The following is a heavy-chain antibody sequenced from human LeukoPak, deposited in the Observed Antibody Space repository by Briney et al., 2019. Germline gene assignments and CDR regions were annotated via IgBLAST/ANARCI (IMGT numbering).Heavy chain of an antibody. CDR3: AKPGNSYGPNNWFDP. CDR2: ISYDGSNK. V-gene: IGHV3-30*18. Sequence: PGGSLRLSCAASGFTFSSYGMHWVRQAPGKGLEWVAVISYDGSNKYYADSVKGRFTISRDNSKNTLYLQMNSLRAEDTAVYYCAKPGNSYGPNNWFDPWGQGTLVTVSS. D-gene: IGHD5-18*01. CDR1: GFTFSSYG. J-gene: IGHJ5*02.